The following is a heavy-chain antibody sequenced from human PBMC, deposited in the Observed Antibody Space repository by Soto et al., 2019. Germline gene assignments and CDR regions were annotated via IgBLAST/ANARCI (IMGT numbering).Heavy chain of an antibody. D-gene: IGHD5-12*01. CDR3: AVARYSGYEPRPFDY. V-gene: IGHV3-23*01. CDR1: GFSFSSYA. CDR2: VSGGGGSP. Sequence: EVQLLESGGGLVQPGGSLRLSCAASGFSFSSYAMSWVRQAPGKGLEWVSSVSGGGGSPFYADSVKGRLTGSRDNSKNTLYLQIDSLRADDTAVYYCAVARYSGYEPRPFDYWGQGTLVTVSS. J-gene: IGHJ4*02.